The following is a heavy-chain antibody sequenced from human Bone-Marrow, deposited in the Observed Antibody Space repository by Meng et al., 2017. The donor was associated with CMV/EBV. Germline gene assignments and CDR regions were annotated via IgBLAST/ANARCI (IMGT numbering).Heavy chain of an antibody. D-gene: IGHD2-15*01. V-gene: IGHV3-11*04. J-gene: IGHJ6*02. CDR3: ARSAGGRYCSGGSCPTYYYYGMDV. CDR1: GFTFSDYY. Sequence: GESLKISCAASGFTFSDYYMSWIRQAPGKGLEWVSYISSSGSTIYYADSVKGRFTISRDNAKNSLYLQMNSLRAEDTAVYYCARSAGGRYCSGGSCPTYYYYGMDVWAQGTTVTVPS. CDR2: ISSSGSTI.